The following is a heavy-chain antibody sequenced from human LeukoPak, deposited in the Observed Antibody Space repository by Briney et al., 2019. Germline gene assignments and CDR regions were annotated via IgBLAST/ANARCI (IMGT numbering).Heavy chain of an antibody. D-gene: IGHD1-26*01. CDR3: ARCLVGATYYFGY. J-gene: IGHJ4*02. CDR2: IYYSGST. V-gene: IGHV4-59*01. CDR1: GGSISSYY. Sequence: SETLSLTCTVSGGSISSYYWSWIRQPPGKGLEWIGYIYYSGSTNYNPSLKSRVTISVDTSKNQFSLKLSSVTAADTAVYYCARCLVGATYYFGYWGQGTLVTVSS.